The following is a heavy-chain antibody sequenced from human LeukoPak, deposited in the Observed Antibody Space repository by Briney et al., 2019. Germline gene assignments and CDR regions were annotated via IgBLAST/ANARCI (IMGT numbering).Heavy chain of an antibody. CDR3: ARGGGLDV. V-gene: IGHV3-7*03. Sequence: GGSLRLSCAASGFTFSSYWMNWARQAPGKGLEWVASINHNGNVNYYVDSVKGRFTISRDNAKNSLCLQMSNLRAEDTAVYLCARGGGLDVWGQGATVTVSS. J-gene: IGHJ6*02. D-gene: IGHD3-16*01. CDR2: INHNGNVN. CDR1: GFTFSSYW.